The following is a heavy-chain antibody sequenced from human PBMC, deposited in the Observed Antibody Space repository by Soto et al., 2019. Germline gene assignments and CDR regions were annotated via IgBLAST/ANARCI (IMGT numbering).Heavy chain of an antibody. CDR1: GYTFTAYH. Sequence: QVQLVQSGAEVKEPGDSVRVSCEASGYTFTAYHIHWVRQAPGQGLEWMGWINPKFGDTTYAQDFQGRVSMTRDMSISTVYMELSRLTSDDTAIYYCARNMDYYYGRGSGNGHGVWGQGTTVTVSS. D-gene: IGHD3-10*02. V-gene: IGHV1-2*02. J-gene: IGHJ6*02. CDR2: INPKFGDT. CDR3: ARNMDYYYGRGSGNGHGV.